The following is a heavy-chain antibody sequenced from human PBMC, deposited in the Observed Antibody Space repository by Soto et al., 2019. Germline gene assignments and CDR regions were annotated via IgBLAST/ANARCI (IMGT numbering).Heavy chain of an antibody. CDR2: IKSKTDGGTT. CDR3: TTGELLWFGELFGWFDP. V-gene: IGHV3-15*01. Sequence: EVQLVESGGGLVKPGGSLRLSCAASGFTFSNAWMSWVRQAPGKGLEWVGRIKSKTDGGTTDYAAPVNGRFTISRDDSKNTLYLQMNSLKTEDTAVYYCTTGELLWFGELFGWFDPWGQGTLFTVSS. J-gene: IGHJ5*02. D-gene: IGHD3-10*01. CDR1: GFTFSNAW.